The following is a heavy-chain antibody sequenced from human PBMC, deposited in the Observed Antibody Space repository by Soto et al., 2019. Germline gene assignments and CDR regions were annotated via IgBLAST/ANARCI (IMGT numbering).Heavy chain of an antibody. CDR3: ARVVHDSKRPKGGGAFDI. D-gene: IGHD2-15*01. CDR2: IYYSGST. Sequence: SETLSLTCTVSGGSISSYYWSWIRQPPGKGLEWIGYIYYSGSTNYNPSLKSRVTISVDTSKNQFSLKLSSVTAADTAVYYCARVVHDSKRPKGGGAFDIWGQGQWSPSPQ. V-gene: IGHV4-59*12. J-gene: IGHJ3*02. CDR1: GGSISSYY.